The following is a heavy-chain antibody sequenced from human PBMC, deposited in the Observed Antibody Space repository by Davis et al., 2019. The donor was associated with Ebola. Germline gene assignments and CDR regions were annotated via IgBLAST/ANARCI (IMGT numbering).Heavy chain of an antibody. V-gene: IGHV3-30*04. CDR2: ISYDGSNK. CDR1: GFTFSSYA. Sequence: GGSLRLSCAASGFTFSSYAMHWVRQAPGKGLEWVAVISYDGSNKYYADSVKGRFTISRDNSKNTLYLQMNSLRAEDTAVYFCARERNSVGSDFWGQGTLISVSS. J-gene: IGHJ4*02. D-gene: IGHD1-26*01. CDR3: ARERNSVGSDF.